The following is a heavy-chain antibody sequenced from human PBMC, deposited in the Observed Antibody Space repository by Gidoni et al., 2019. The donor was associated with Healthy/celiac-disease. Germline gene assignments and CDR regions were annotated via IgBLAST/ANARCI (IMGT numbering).Heavy chain of an antibody. Sequence: QMQLVQSGPEVKKPGTSVKVSCKAYGFTFTRSAMPWVRQARGQRLEWIGWIVVGSGNTNYAQKFQERVTITRDMSTSTAYMELSSLRSEDTAVYYCAADPLQEVDYYYGMDVWGQGTTVTVSS. J-gene: IGHJ6*02. CDR3: AADPLQEVDYYYGMDV. CDR1: GFTFTRSA. V-gene: IGHV1-58*02. D-gene: IGHD4-4*01. CDR2: IVVGSGNT.